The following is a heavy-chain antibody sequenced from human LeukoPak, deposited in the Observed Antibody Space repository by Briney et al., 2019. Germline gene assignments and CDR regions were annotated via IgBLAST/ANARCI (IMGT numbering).Heavy chain of an antibody. J-gene: IGHJ6*03. V-gene: IGHV3-23*01. Sequence: GGSLRLSCAASGFTFSSYAMSWVRQAPGKGLEWVSATSGSGGSTYYADSVKGRFTISRDNSKSTLYLQMNSLRAEDTAVYYCAKVPHYDFWSGEKAPYYYYYMDVWGKGTTVTVSS. CDR2: TSGSGGST. CDR3: AKVPHYDFWSGEKAPYYYYYMDV. CDR1: GFTFSSYA. D-gene: IGHD3-3*01.